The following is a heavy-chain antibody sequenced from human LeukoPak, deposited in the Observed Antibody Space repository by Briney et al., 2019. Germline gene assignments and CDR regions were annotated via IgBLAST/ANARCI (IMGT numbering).Heavy chain of an antibody. D-gene: IGHD3-22*01. Sequence: SETLSLICAVYGGSFSGYYWSWIRQPPGKGLEWIGEINHSGSTNYNPSLKSRVSLLVDTFKNQFSLRLSSVTAADTAVYYCARDETYYYESSHYFDYWGQGTLVTVSS. V-gene: IGHV4-34*01. CDR2: INHSGST. J-gene: IGHJ4*02. CDR1: GGSFSGYY. CDR3: ARDETYYYESSHYFDY.